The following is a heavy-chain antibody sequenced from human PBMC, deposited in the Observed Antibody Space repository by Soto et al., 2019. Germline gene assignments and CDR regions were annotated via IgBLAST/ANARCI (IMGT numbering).Heavy chain of an antibody. CDR2: IYYSGST. J-gene: IGHJ6*02. CDR1: VGSISSGDYY. V-gene: IGHV4-30-4*01. D-gene: IGHD6-13*01. CDR3: ARDLSSSWSHYYYYGMAV. Sequence: PSETLSLTCTVSVGSISSGDYYWSWIRQPQRKALEWIGYIYYSGSTYYNPSLKSRVTISVDTSKNQFPLKLSSVTAADTAVYYCARDLSSSWSHYYYYGMAVWGQGTTVTDSS.